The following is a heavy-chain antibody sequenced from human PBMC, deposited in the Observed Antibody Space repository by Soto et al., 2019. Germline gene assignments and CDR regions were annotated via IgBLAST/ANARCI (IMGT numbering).Heavy chain of an antibody. V-gene: IGHV3-11*06. Sequence: QEQLVESGGGLVKPGGSLRLSCEASGFNLDDNYRSWIRQAPGKGLEYLSYISSLNQYNNYADSVKGRFTISIDKAKKSLELQMSSLRSDDTAVYYCVRIVSRRYFDFWGRGTLVSVSS. CDR2: ISSLNQYN. CDR3: VRIVSRRYFDF. CDR1: GFNLDDNY. J-gene: IGHJ4*02. D-gene: IGHD2-15*01.